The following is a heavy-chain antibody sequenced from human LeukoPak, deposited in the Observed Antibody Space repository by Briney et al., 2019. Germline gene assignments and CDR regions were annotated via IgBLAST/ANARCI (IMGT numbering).Heavy chain of an antibody. CDR2: IKQDGSEK. V-gene: IGHV3-7*03. J-gene: IGHJ5*02. Sequence: GGSLRLSCAASGFTFSSYWMSWVRQAPGKGLEWVANIKQDGSEKYYVDSVKGRFTISRDNAKNSLYLQMNSLRAEDTALYYCAKGDYTIYNWFDPWGQGTLVTVSS. D-gene: IGHD4-11*01. CDR3: AKGDYTIYNWFDP. CDR1: GFTFSSYW.